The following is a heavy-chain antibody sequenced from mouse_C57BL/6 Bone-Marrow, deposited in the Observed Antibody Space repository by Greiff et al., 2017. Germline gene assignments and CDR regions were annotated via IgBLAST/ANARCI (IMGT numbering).Heavy chain of an antibody. D-gene: IGHD2-3*01. CDR3: ANGYYSFDY. V-gene: IGHV1-64*01. CDR2: IHPNSGST. Sequence: VQLQQPGPELVKPGPSVKLSCNVSGYTFTSYWMHWVMQRPGQGLEWIGMIHPNSGSTNYNEKFKSKATLTVDKSSSTAYMQLSSLTSEDSAFYYCANGYYSFDYWGQGTTRTVSS. CDR1: GYTFTSYW. J-gene: IGHJ2*01.